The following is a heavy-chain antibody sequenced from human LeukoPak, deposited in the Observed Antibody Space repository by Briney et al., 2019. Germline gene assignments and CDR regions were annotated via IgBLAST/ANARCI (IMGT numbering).Heavy chain of an antibody. V-gene: IGHV5-51*01. J-gene: IGHJ4*02. Sequence: GESLKISCKGSGYSFTSYWIGWVRQMPGKGLEWMGVIYPGDSDTRYSPSFQGQVTMSVDKSISTAYLQWSSLKASGSAMYYCGRGGYSGYEFDCWGQGTPVTVSS. CDR3: GRGGYSGYEFDC. CDR2: IYPGDSDT. CDR1: GYSFTSYW. D-gene: IGHD5-12*01.